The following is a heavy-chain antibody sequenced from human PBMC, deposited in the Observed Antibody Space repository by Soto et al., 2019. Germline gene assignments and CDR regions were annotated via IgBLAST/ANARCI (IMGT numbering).Heavy chain of an antibody. CDR1: GLTFSSYS. V-gene: IGHV3-21*01. CDR2: ISSSSSYI. Sequence: GGSLRLSCASSGLTFSSYSMYGVRQAPGQGLEWVSSISSSSSYIDYADSVKGRFTISRDNAKNSLYLQMNSVRAEDTAVYYCAIFPSPYDSSGYYLAASHKGPHNYWGQGTLVTVSS. D-gene: IGHD3-22*01. CDR3: AIFPSPYDSSGYYLAASHKGPHNY. J-gene: IGHJ4*02.